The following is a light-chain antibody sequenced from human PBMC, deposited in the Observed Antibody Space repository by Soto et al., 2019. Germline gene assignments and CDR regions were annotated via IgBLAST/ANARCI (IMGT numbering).Light chain of an antibody. V-gene: IGKV3-20*01. CDR2: GAS. J-gene: IGKJ1*01. CDR3: LQYVSSPWT. CDR1: QTVGGRY. Sequence: EIVLTQSAATLSLSLGERATLSCRANQTVGGRYLAWFQQKPGQTPRLLIYGASTRAAGVPDRFSGSGSGTDFSLTINRLEPEDFAVYYCLQYVSSPWTFGQGTKVEV.